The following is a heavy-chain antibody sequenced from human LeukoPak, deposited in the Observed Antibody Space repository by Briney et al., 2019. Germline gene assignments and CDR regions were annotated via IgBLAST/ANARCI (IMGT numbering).Heavy chain of an antibody. V-gene: IGHV1-8*01. J-gene: IGHJ4*01. CDR1: GFTFTSYD. D-gene: IGHD4-17*01. Sequence: ASVKVSCKASGFTFTSYDLNWVRQATGQGLEWMGWLNPHSCNTGYAQRFQGRVTFTRDTSISTAYMELRSLGSNDTAVYYCARGRSYGDSPLGWWGQGTLVTVSS. CDR2: LNPHSCNT. CDR3: ARGRSYGDSPLGW.